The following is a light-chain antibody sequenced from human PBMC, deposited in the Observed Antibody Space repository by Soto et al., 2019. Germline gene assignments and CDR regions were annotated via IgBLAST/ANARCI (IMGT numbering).Light chain of an antibody. Sequence: EIVLTQSPGTVSLSPGERATLSCRASQSVTSSYLAWYQQKPGQAPRLLIYGVSSRATGIPDRFSGSGAGTDFTLTISRLEPEDFAVYYCQQYGDSPLTFGGGTKVDNK. CDR3: QQYGDSPLT. CDR2: GVS. V-gene: IGKV3-20*01. J-gene: IGKJ4*01. CDR1: QSVTSSY.